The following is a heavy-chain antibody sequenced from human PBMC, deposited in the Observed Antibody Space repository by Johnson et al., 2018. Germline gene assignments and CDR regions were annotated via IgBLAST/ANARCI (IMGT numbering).Heavy chain of an antibody. CDR1: GFTFSSYG. V-gene: IGHV3-33*01. Sequence: QVQLVQSGGGVVQXGRSLRLSCAASGFTFSSYGMHWVRQAPGKGLELVAIVYYDGSNKYYADSVKGRFTISRDNSKNTLYLQMNSLRAEDTAVYYCARDFGGSTSITDGMDVWGQGTTVTVSS. CDR3: ARDFGGSTSITDGMDV. D-gene: IGHD2-2*01. J-gene: IGHJ6*02. CDR2: VYYDGSNK.